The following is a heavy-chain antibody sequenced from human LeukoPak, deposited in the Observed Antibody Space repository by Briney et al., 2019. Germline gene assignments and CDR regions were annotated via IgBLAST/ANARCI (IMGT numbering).Heavy chain of an antibody. CDR2: MYYGGST. CDR1: GASISSSNYY. D-gene: IGHD3-10*01. J-gene: IGHJ4*02. Sequence: PSETLSLTCTVSGASISSSNYYWGRIRQPPGKGLEWIGSMYYGGSTYYHPALQSRVTISVDTSKNQFSLRLTSVTAADTAVYYCARIGVWFGEGNLSGYFDYWGQGILVTVSS. V-gene: IGHV4-39*01. CDR3: ARIGVWFGEGNLSGYFDY.